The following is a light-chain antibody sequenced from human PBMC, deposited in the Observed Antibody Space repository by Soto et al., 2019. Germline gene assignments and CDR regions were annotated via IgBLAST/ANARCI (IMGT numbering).Light chain of an antibody. CDR3: QHYGNSPT. CDR2: GAS. Sequence: EIVLTQSPGTLSLSPGDGATLSCRASQSVSSGYLAWYQQKPGQAPRLLIYGASRRATGIPDRFSCSGSGTDFTLSISRLEPADFAVYWCQHYGNSPTFGQGTKVQIK. CDR1: QSVSSGY. V-gene: IGKV3-20*01. J-gene: IGKJ1*01.